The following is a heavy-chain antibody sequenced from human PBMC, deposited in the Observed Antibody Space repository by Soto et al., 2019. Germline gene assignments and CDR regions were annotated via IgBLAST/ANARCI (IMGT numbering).Heavy chain of an antibody. CDR3: ARARDYLFDF. CDR1: GFTFSSHW. V-gene: IGHV3-7*01. J-gene: IGHJ4*02. Sequence: GGSLRLSCAASGFTFSSHWMTWVRQAPGKGLEWVANINPDGSGKYYVDSLKGRVTISRDNAKNSLYLQMNNLRAEDTAVYYCARARDYLFDFWGQGTLVTVSS. CDR2: INPDGSGK. D-gene: IGHD4-17*01.